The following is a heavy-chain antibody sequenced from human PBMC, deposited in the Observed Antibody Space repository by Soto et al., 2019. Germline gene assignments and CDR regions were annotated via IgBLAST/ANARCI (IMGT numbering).Heavy chain of an antibody. CDR1: GFTFTSSA. CDR2: IVVGSGNT. Sequence: GASVKVSCKASGFTFTSSAVQWVRQARGQRLEWIGWIVVGSGNTNYAQKFQERVTITRDMSTSTAYMELSSLRSEDTAVYYCAADPGRSGNFDYWGQGTLVTVSS. J-gene: IGHJ4*02. CDR3: AADPGRSGNFDY. D-gene: IGHD2-15*01. V-gene: IGHV1-58*01.